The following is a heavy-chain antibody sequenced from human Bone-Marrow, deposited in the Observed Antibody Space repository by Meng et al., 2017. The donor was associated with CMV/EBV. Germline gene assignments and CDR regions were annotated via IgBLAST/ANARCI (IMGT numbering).Heavy chain of an antibody. Sequence: GESLKISCAASGFTFSTYPMIWVRQAPGKGLEWVSSISSSSYYIFYGDSVKGRFTVSRDNAKNSLFLQMNSLRAEDTAVYYCARAKDCSSTTCYGDYWGQGTLVTVSS. CDR2: ISSSSYYI. D-gene: IGHD2-2*01. V-gene: IGHV3-21*01. J-gene: IGHJ4*02. CDR1: GFTFSTYP. CDR3: ARAKDCSSTTCYGDY.